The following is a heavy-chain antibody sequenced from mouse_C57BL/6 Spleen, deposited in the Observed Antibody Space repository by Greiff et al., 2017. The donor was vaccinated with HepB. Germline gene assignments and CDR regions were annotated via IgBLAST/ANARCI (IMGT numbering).Heavy chain of an antibody. V-gene: IGHV1-26*01. J-gene: IGHJ4*01. D-gene: IGHD2-5*01. Sequence: EVQLQQSGPELVKPGASVKISCKASGYTFTDYYMNWVKQSHGKSLEWIGDINPNNGGTSYNQKFKGKATLTVDKSSSTAYMELRSLTSEDSAVYYCARGGYYSNYVGAMDYWGQGTSVTVSS. CDR3: ARGGYYSNYVGAMDY. CDR1: GYTFTDYY. CDR2: INPNNGGT.